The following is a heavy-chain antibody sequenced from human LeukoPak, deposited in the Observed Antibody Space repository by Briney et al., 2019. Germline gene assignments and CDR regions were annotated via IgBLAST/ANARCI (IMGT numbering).Heavy chain of an antibody. D-gene: IGHD7-27*01. CDR2: IWYDGSNK. CDR1: GFAFSSYG. Sequence: GGSLRLSCAASGFAFSSYGMHWVRQAPGKGLEWVAVIWYDGSNKYYADSVKGRFAVSRDNSKNTLYLQMNSLRAEDTAVYYCAAWGSGLDYWGQGTLVTVSS. J-gene: IGHJ4*02. CDR3: AAWGSGLDY. V-gene: IGHV3-33*01.